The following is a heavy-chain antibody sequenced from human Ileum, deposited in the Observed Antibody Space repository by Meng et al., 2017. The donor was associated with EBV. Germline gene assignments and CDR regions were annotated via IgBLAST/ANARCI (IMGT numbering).Heavy chain of an antibody. CDR1: GGSFSGYY. Sequence: QVQLQQWGAGLLKPSETLSLTCAVYGGSFSGYYWSWIRQPPGKGLEWIGEINHSGSTNYNPSLKSRVTISIDPSKNHITLNLNSVTDADTAVYYCARRFAALGADFDYWGQGALVNVSS. J-gene: IGHJ4*02. CDR2: INHSGST. D-gene: IGHD4/OR15-4a*01. CDR3: ARRFAALGADFDY. V-gene: IGHV4-34*01.